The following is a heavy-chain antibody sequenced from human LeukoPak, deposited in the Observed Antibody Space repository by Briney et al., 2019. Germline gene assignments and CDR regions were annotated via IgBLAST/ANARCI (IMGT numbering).Heavy chain of an antibody. D-gene: IGHD6-19*01. CDR3: AAAPLAVAEIVT. J-gene: IGHJ5*02. V-gene: IGHV4-59*01. CDR1: GGSISSYY. CDR2: IYYSGST. Sequence: KPSETLSLTSTVSGGSISSYYWSWIRQPPGKGLEWIGYIYYSGSTNYNPSLKSRVTISVDTSKNQFSLKLSSVTAADTAVYYCAAAPLAVAEIVTWGQGTLVTVSS.